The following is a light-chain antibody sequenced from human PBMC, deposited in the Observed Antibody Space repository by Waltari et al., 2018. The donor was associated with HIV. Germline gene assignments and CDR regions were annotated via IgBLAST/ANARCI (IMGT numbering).Light chain of an antibody. Sequence: YALTQPPSVSVAPGRTARIACEGNNIGDKSVHWYQQKPGQAPILVIYYDTDRPSGIPERVSGSNSGNTASLIISRVEAGDEADYYCQVWDTTTDQYVFGTGTKVTV. CDR1: NIGDKS. CDR3: QVWDTTTDQYV. J-gene: IGLJ1*01. V-gene: IGLV3-21*04. CDR2: YDT.